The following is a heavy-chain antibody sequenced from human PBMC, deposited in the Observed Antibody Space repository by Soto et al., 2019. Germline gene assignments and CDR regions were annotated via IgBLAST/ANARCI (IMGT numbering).Heavy chain of an antibody. CDR1: GFTFSSYA. Sequence: QVQLVESGGGVVQPGRSLRLSCAASGFTFSSYAMHWVRQAPGKGLEWVAVISYDGRNKYYADSVKGRFTISRDNSKNPLYLQMNSLRAEDTAVYYGARARGSGEKYYFDYWGQGTLVTVSS. V-gene: IGHV3-30*04. J-gene: IGHJ4*02. D-gene: IGHD6-19*01. CDR3: ARARGSGEKYYFDY. CDR2: ISYDGRNK.